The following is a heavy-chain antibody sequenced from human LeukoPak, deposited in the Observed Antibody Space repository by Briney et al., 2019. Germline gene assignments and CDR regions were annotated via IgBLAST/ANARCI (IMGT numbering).Heavy chain of an antibody. D-gene: IGHD5-18*01. CDR3: ARSNSYGYYYYYMDV. Sequence: ASVKVSCKASGYTFTGYYMHWVRQAPGQGLEWMGWINPNSGGTNYAQKFQGRVTMTRDTSISTAYMELSRLRSDDTAVYYCARSNSYGYYYYYMDVWGKGTTVTISS. V-gene: IGHV1-2*02. J-gene: IGHJ6*03. CDR2: INPNSGGT. CDR1: GYTFTGYY.